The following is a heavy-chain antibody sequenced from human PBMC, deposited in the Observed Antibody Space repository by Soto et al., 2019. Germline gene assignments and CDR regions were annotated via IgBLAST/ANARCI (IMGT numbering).Heavy chain of an antibody. D-gene: IGHD6-19*01. V-gene: IGHV2-70*01. J-gene: IGHJ6*02. CDR2: IDWDDDK. CDR1: GFSLITSGMF. CDR3: ARAVYSSGWYGHGMDV. Sequence: SGPTLVNPTQTLTLTCTFSGFSLITSGMFVSWIRQPPGKALEWLALIDWDDDKYYSTSLKTRLTISKDTSKNQVVLTMTNMDPVDTATYYCARAVYSSGWYGHGMDVWGQGTTVTVSS.